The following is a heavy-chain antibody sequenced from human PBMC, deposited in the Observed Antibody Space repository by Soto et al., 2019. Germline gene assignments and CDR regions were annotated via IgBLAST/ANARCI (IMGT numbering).Heavy chain of an antibody. J-gene: IGHJ6*01. CDR3: AKAGGYCSGGSCHTNLYYGMDV. CDR2: ISGSGGST. Sequence: PGGSLRLSCAASGFTFSSYAMSWVRQAPGKGLEWVSAISGSGGSTYYADSVKGRFTISRDNSKNTLYLQMNSLRAEDTAVYYCAKAGGYCSGGSCHTNLYYGMDVWGQGTTVTVSS. V-gene: IGHV3-23*01. D-gene: IGHD2-15*01. CDR1: GFTFSSYA.